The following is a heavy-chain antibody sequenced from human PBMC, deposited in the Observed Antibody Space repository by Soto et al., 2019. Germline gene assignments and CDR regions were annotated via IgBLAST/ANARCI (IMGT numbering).Heavy chain of an antibody. Sequence: GGSLRLSCAASGFTFSSYAMHWVRQAPGKGLEYVSAISSNGGSTYYANSVKGRFTISRDNSKNTLYLQMGSLRAEDMAVYYCARGDAPYYDFWSGYYTPYFQHWGQGTLVTVSS. CDR1: GFTFSSYA. CDR3: ARGDAPYYDFWSGYYTPYFQH. V-gene: IGHV3-64*01. D-gene: IGHD3-3*01. CDR2: ISSNGGST. J-gene: IGHJ1*01.